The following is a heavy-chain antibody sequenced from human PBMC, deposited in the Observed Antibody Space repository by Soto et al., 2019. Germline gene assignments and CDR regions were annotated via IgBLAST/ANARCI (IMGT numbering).Heavy chain of an antibody. CDR2: ISSSSSYI. CDR1: GFTFSSYS. V-gene: IGHV3-21*01. D-gene: IGHD6-6*01. CDR3: ARALIAARPGYYYYYGMDV. Sequence: LRLSCAASGFTFSSYSMNWVRQAPGKGLEWVSSISSSSSYIYYADSVKGRFTISRDNAKNSLYLQMNSLRAEDTAVYYCARALIAARPGYYYYYGMDVWGQGTTVTVSS. J-gene: IGHJ6*02.